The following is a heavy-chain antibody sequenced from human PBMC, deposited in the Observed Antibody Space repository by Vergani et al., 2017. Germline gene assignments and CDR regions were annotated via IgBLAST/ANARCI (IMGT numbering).Heavy chain of an antibody. Sequence: QVQLQESGPGLVKPSQTLYLTCSVSGDSISSGVYYWNWVRQHPGKGLEGIGHIYSTGITQHKPSLRRRINMSVDTSKNQFSLKLNCVTAAETAMYYCARMGGYDEGDAFRFGYFDSWVPGILVTVSS. CDR1: GDSISSGVYY. CDR3: ARMGGYDEGDAFRFGYFDS. CDR2: IYSTGIT. D-gene: IGHD3-10*01. V-gene: IGHV4-31*03. J-gene: IGHJ4*02.